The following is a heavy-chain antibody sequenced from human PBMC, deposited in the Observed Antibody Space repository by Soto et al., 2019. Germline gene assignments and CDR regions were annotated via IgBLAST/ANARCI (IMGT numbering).Heavy chain of an antibody. D-gene: IGHD3-22*01. J-gene: IGHJ6*02. CDR1: GGSISSGGYY. CDR3: ARLVVTYNYYGMDV. V-gene: IGHV4-31*03. Sequence: QVQLQESGPGLVKPSQTLSLTCTVSGGSISSGGYYWSWIRQHPGKGLEWIGYIYYSGSTYYNPSLKSRVTISVDTSKNQFSLKMSSVTAADTAVYYCARLVVTYNYYGMDVWGQGTTVTVSS. CDR2: IYYSGST.